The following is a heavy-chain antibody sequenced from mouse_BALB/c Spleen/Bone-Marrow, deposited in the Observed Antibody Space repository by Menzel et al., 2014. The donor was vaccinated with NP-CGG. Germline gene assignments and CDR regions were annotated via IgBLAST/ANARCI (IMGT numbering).Heavy chain of an antibody. Sequence: EVQGVESGAELVKPGASVKLSCTASGFNIKDTYIHWVKQRPEQGLEWIGRIDPANADTKYGPKFQGKATITADTSSNTVYLQFISLTSEDTAIYYCVRAARTLDYWGQGTTLTVSS. CDR3: VRAARTLDY. V-gene: IGHV14-3*02. D-gene: IGHD3-1*01. CDR2: IDPANADT. CDR1: GFNIKDTY. J-gene: IGHJ2*01.